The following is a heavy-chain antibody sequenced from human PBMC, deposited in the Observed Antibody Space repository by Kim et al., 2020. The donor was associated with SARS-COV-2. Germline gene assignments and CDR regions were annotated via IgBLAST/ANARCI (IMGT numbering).Heavy chain of an antibody. V-gene: IGHV3-7*01. CDR1: GFTFSSSW. D-gene: IGHD6-19*01. CDR3: ARAGELYSSGKDAFDI. Sequence: GGSLRLSCAASGFTFSSSWMTWVRQAPGKGLEWVANIKQDGNQKYYVDSVKGRFTISRDNAKNSLYLQMNSLRAEDTAVYYCARAGELYSSGKDAFDIWG. CDR2: IKQDGNQK. J-gene: IGHJ3*02.